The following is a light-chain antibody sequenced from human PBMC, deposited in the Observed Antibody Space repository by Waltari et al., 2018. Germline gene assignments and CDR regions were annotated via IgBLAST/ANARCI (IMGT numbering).Light chain of an antibody. J-gene: IGKJ2*01. V-gene: IGKV1-39*01. Sequence: DIQMTQSPSSLSASVGDKVTITCRASQNIRIYLNGYQQKPGKAPRSLIYAASSLQSEVPSRFSVSGSGTDFTLTISRLQPEDFATYYCQQSYSSPRHTFGQGTKVEIK. CDR1: QNIRIY. CDR3: QQSYSSPRHT. CDR2: AAS.